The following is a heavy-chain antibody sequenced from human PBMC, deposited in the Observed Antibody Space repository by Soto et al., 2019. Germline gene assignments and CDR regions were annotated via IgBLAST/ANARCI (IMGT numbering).Heavy chain of an antibody. J-gene: IGHJ4*02. CDR1: GFSFSSHW. D-gene: IGHD7-27*01. Sequence: EVQLVESGGGLVQPGGSLRLSCAASGFSFSSHWMSWVRQAPGKGLEWVANIKQDGSETQYVDSVKGRFTISRDNAQNSLYLQMNSLRAEATAVYYCAIDETHWAYWGQGTLVTVSS. CDR2: IKQDGSET. V-gene: IGHV3-7*01. CDR3: AIDETHWAY.